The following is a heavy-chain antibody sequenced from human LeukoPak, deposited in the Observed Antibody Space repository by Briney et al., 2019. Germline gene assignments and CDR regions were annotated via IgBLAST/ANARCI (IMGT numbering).Heavy chain of an antibody. CDR2: IYYSGST. J-gene: IGHJ4*02. D-gene: IGHD3-3*01. Sequence: SETLSLTCTVSGGSISSSSYYWGWIRQPPGKGLEWIGSIYYSGSTYYNPSLKSRATISVDTSKNQFSLKLSSVTAADTAVYYCARAHYDFWSGYYTLLFDYWGQGTLVTVSS. V-gene: IGHV4-39*01. CDR3: ARAHYDFWSGYYTLLFDY. CDR1: GGSISSSSYY.